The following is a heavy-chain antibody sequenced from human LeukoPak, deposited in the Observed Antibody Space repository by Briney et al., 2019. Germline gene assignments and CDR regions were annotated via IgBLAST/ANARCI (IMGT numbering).Heavy chain of an antibody. CDR3: ARGSKQLVESGPRPDWFDP. Sequence: GGSLRLSYAASGFTFSSYSMNWVRQAPGKGLEWVSSISSSSSYIYYADSVKGRFTISRDNAKNSLYLQMNSLRAEDTAVYYCARGSKQLVESGPRPDWFDPWGQGTLVTVSS. J-gene: IGHJ5*02. CDR2: ISSSSSYI. CDR1: GFTFSSYS. D-gene: IGHD6-6*01. V-gene: IGHV3-21*01.